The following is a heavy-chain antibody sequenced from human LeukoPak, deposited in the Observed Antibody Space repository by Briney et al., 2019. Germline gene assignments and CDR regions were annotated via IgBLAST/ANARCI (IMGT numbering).Heavy chain of an antibody. CDR1: GGSISNTNYS. Sequence: PSETLSLTCTVPGGSISNTNYSWAWFRQPPGRGLEWSGSIYYTGTTFDNPSLKRRVTLSVDTSKNQFSLRLTSVTAADTAFYYCAREEYSSDWYGHDSWGQGTLVTVSS. J-gene: IGHJ4*02. D-gene: IGHD6-13*01. V-gene: IGHV4-39*07. CDR3: AREEYSSDWYGHDS. CDR2: IYYTGTT.